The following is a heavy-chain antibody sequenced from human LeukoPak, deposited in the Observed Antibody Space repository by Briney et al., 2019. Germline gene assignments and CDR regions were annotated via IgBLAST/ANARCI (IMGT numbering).Heavy chain of an antibody. CDR1: GGSISSSTYY. Sequence: SETLSLTCTVSGGSISSSTYYWGWIRQPPGKGLEWIGEINHSGSTNYNPSLKSRVTISVDTSKNQFSLKLSSVTAADTAVYYCARQTGSGLFILPGGQGTLVTVSS. D-gene: IGHD3/OR15-3a*01. CDR2: INHSGST. J-gene: IGHJ4*02. V-gene: IGHV4-39*01. CDR3: ARQTGSGLFILP.